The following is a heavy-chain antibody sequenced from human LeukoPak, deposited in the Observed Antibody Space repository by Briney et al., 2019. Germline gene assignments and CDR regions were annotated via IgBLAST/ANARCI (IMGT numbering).Heavy chain of an antibody. J-gene: IGHJ3*02. V-gene: IGHV3-53*01. CDR1: GFTVSSNY. Sequence: GGSLRLSCAASGFTVSSNYMSWVRQAPGKGPEWVSVIYSGGSTYYADSVKGRFTISRDNSKNTLYLQMNSLRAEDTAVYYCASPTVVTPWFGAFDIWGQGTMVTVSS. D-gene: IGHD4-23*01. CDR3: ASPTVVTPWFGAFDI. CDR2: IYSGGST.